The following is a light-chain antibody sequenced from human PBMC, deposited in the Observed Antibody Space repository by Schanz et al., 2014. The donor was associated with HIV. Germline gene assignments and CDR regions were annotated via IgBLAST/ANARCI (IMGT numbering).Light chain of an antibody. Sequence: QSVLTQPPSASGSPGQSVTIPCTGTSADVGGYDYVSWYQQHPGKAPKLMIYDVSKRPSGVPDRFSGSKSGTSASLAISGLQSEDESDFFCAAWDDSLNGPVFGGGTKLTVL. CDR2: DVS. CDR1: SADVGGYDY. V-gene: IGLV2-8*01. CDR3: AAWDDSLNGPV. J-gene: IGLJ3*02.